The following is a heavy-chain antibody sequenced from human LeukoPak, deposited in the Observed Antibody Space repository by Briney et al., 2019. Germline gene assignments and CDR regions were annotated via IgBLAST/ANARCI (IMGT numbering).Heavy chain of an antibody. D-gene: IGHD2-15*01. J-gene: IGHJ4*02. CDR1: GGSISSYY. CDR2: ISYSGST. Sequence: SETLSLTCTVSGGSISSYYWSWIRQPPGKGLEWIGYISYSGSTYYSPSLKSRAAISVDTSKNQFSLKLSSVTAADTAVYSCASRFCSGGTCQTIFDYWGQGTLVTVSS. V-gene: IGHV4-59*06. CDR3: ASRFCSGGTCQTIFDY.